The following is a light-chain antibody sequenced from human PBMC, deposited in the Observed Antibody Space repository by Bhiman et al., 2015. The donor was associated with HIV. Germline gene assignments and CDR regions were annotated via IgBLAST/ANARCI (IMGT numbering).Light chain of an antibody. CDR2: YDS. CDR1: NIGSKS. J-gene: IGLJ1*01. V-gene: IGLV3-21*01. CDR3: NSRDSSGNHGGV. Sequence: SYELTQPPSVSVAPGKTARITCGGNNIGSKSVHWYQRKPGQAPVLVIYYDSDRPSGIPERFSGSNSGNTATLTISRVEAGDEADYYCNSRDSSGNHGGVFGTGTKVTVL.